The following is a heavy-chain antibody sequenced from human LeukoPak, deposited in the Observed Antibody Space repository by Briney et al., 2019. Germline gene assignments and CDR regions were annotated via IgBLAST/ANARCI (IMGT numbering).Heavy chain of an antibody. Sequence: PGGSLRLSCAASGFIFRSYEMNWVRQAPRKGLEWVSYISSSGSTIYYADSVKGRFTISRDNVKNSLYLQMNSLRAEDTAVYSCARVNDYDSGSLYRPIDYWGQGTLVTVSS. CDR3: ARVNDYDSGSLYRPIDY. J-gene: IGHJ4*02. CDR2: ISSSGSTI. CDR1: GFIFRSYE. V-gene: IGHV3-48*03. D-gene: IGHD3-10*01.